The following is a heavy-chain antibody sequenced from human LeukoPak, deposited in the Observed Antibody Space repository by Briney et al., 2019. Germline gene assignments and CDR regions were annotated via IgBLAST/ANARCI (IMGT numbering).Heavy chain of an antibody. CDR1: GYSFTSYW. D-gene: IGHD3-3*01. CDR3: ARHELPLRYDFWTGFDP. V-gene: IGHV5-51*01. CDR2: IYPGDSDT. Sequence: GESLKISCKGSGYSFTSYWIGWVRQMPGKGLEWMGIIYPGDSDTRYSPSFQGQVTISADKSISTAYLQWSSLKASDTAMNYCARHELPLRYDFWTGFDPWGQGTLVTVSS. J-gene: IGHJ5*02.